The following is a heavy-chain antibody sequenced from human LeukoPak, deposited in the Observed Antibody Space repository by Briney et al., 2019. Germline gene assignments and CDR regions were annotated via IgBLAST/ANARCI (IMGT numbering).Heavy chain of an antibody. CDR3: ARGSFLEWNNCFEP. Sequence: PSETLSLTCSVSAGSISHYYWNWIRQPAGKGLEWIGRIYTNGTTNYNPSLKSRVTMSIDTSKSEFSLRLNSVTAADTALYYCARGSFLEWNNCFEPWGQGTLVIVSS. CDR1: AGSISHYY. V-gene: IGHV4-4*07. D-gene: IGHD3-3*02. J-gene: IGHJ5*02. CDR2: IYTNGTT.